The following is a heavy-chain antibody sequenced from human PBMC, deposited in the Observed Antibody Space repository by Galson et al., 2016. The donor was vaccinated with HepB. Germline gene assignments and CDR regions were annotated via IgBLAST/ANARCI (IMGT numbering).Heavy chain of an antibody. D-gene: IGHD3-22*01. CDR2: IYYSGSS. Sequence: LSLTCTVSGVPFSYNYWSWIRQPPGKGLEWLGNIYYSGSSNYNPSLKSRVTISVDRSKNQFSLKLSSVTAADTAVYFCARKTESSGHYLGDFDYWGRGTLVTVSS. J-gene: IGHJ4*02. CDR1: GVPFSYNY. CDR3: ARKTESSGHYLGDFDY. V-gene: IGHV4-59*01.